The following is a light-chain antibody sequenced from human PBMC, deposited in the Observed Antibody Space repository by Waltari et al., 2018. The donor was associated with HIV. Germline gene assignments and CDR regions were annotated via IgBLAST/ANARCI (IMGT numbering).Light chain of an antibody. CDR1: QSISSW. V-gene: IGKV1-5*03. J-gene: IGKJ4*01. CDR2: KAY. Sequence: DSQMTQSPATLSASVGDRVTITCRASQSISSWLAWYQQKPGKAPNLLIYKAYSLENGVPSRFSGSGSGTEFTLTISSLQPDYFATYYCQQYDSYPLTFGGGTKVEIK. CDR3: QQYDSYPLT.